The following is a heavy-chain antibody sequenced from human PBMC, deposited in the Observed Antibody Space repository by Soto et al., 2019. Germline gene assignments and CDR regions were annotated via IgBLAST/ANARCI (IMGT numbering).Heavy chain of an antibody. CDR3: AASYYDSSGLLKENDY. Sequence: SVKVSCKASGFTFTSSAVQWVRQARGQRLEWIGWIVVGSGNTNYAQKFQERVTITRDMSTSTAYMELSSLRSEDTAVYYCAASYYDSSGLLKENDYWGQGTLVTVSS. CDR2: IVVGSGNT. D-gene: IGHD3-22*01. CDR1: GFTFTSSA. J-gene: IGHJ4*02. V-gene: IGHV1-58*01.